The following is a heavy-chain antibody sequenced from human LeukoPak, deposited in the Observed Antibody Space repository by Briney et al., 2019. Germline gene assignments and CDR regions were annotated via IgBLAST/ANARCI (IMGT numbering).Heavy chain of an antibody. J-gene: IGHJ5*02. Sequence: ASVKVSCKASGYTFTSYDINWVRQATGQGLEWMGWMNPNSGNTGYAQKFQDRVTMTRNTSISTAYMDLSSLTSEDTAVYYCARVTRGGSMFDPWGQGTLATVSS. V-gene: IGHV1-8*01. CDR1: GYTFTSYD. CDR3: ARVTRGGSMFDP. CDR2: MNPNSGNT. D-gene: IGHD3-10*01.